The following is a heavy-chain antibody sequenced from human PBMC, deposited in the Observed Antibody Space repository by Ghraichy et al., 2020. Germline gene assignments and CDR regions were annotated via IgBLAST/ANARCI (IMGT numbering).Heavy chain of an antibody. J-gene: IGHJ6*03. Sequence: GGSLRLSCAASGFIFSSYTMNWVRQAPGKGLEWVSSISSGSTYIYYAESVKGRFTISRDNAKNSLYLQMNSLRAEDTAVYYCARDFRGYSSSSSYYEYFMDVWGKGTTVTVSS. CDR1: GFIFSSYT. CDR2: ISSGSTYI. CDR3: ARDFRGYSSSSSYYEYFMDV. D-gene: IGHD6-6*01. V-gene: IGHV3-21*01.